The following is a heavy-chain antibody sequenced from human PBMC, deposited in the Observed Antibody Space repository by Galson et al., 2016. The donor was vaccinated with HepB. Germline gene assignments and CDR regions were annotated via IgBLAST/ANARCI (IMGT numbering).Heavy chain of an antibody. CDR2: VNPSNGRT. J-gene: IGHJ6*03. Sequence: SVKVSCKASGYTFTSYYLHWVRQAPGQGLEWMGMVNPSNGRTKYAQKFQDRISMTRDTPTSRVHMELRTLRSDDTAMYYCARGGSTYYNYYYYYMDVWGKGPRSPSP. CDR1: GYTFTSYY. D-gene: IGHD4-11*01. CDR3: ARGGSTYYNYYYYYMDV. V-gene: IGHV1-46*01.